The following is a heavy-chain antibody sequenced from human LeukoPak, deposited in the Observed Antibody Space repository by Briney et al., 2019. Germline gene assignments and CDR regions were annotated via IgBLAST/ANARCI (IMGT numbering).Heavy chain of an antibody. CDR3: ARRQYYYGSGSMGV. CDR2: IYYSGSA. J-gene: IGHJ6*03. Sequence: SQTLSLTCSVTGGSISSGDYYWTWIRQPPGKGLEWIAYIYYSGSAEYNLSLQSRPTISVDTSKNQFFLKLRSVTAADTAVYYCARRQYYYGSGSMGVWAKGPWSP. CDR1: GGSISSGDYY. V-gene: IGHV4-30-4*08. D-gene: IGHD3-10*01.